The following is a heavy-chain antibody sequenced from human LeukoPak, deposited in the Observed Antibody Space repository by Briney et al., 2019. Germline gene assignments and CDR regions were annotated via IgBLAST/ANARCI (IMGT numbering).Heavy chain of an antibody. CDR2: ISWNSGSI. CDR1: GFTFDDYA. D-gene: IGHD3-22*01. CDR3: AKDINYDSSGYYSD. Sequence: GRSLRLSCAASGFTFDDYAMHWVRQAPGKGLEWVSGISWNSGSIGYADSVKGRFTISRDNAKNSLYLQMNSLRAEDMALYYCAKDINYDSSGYYSDWGQGNLVTVSS. V-gene: IGHV3-9*03. J-gene: IGHJ4*02.